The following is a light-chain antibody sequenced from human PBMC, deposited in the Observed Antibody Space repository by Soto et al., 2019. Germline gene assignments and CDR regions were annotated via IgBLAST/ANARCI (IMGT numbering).Light chain of an antibody. J-gene: IGKJ4*01. CDR3: QQAKTFPFFT. Sequence: DIQMTQSPSSVSASVGDRVTITCRASQDIRISLAWYKQKPGEAPNLLIYDASTLQGGVPSRFSGGGSGTDFTLTISSQQPEDSATYYCQQAKTFPFFTFGGGTKVEI. CDR2: DAS. CDR1: QDIRIS. V-gene: IGKV1-12*01.